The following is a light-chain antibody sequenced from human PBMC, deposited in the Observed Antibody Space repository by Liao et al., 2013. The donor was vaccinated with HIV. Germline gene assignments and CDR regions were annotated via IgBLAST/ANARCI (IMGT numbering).Light chain of an antibody. CDR2: QDT. V-gene: IGLV3-1*01. CDR1: KLAHKY. Sequence: SYELTQPPSVSVSPGQKVSITCSGDKLAHKYASWYQQKPGQSPVVLIYQDTKRPSGIPERFSGSKFGNTAILTISGTQAMDEADYYCQAWDSSTFWVFGGGTKLTVL. CDR3: QAWDSSTFWV. J-gene: IGLJ3*02.